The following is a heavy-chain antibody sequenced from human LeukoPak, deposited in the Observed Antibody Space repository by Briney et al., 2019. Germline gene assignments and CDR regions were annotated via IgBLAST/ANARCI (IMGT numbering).Heavy chain of an antibody. D-gene: IGHD6-13*01. Sequence: ASVKVSCKASGYTFTSYYMHWVRQAPGQGLEWMGWINPNSGGTNYAQKFQGWVTMTRDTSISTAYMELSRLRSDDTAVYYCARSRQQLTPFDYWGQGTLVTVSS. V-gene: IGHV1-2*04. CDR3: ARSRQQLTPFDY. J-gene: IGHJ4*02. CDR2: INPNSGGT. CDR1: GYTFTSYY.